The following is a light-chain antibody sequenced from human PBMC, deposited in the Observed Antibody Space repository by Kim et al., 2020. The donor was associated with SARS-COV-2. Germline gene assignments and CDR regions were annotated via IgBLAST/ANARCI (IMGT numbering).Light chain of an antibody. Sequence: EIVLTQSPGTLSLSPGDRATLSCRASQSVSSSYLAWYQQKPGQAPRLLIYGASSRATGIPDRFSGGGSGTDFTLTISRLEPEDFAVYYCQQYGSTPVTFGGGTKVDIK. CDR3: QQYGSTPVT. CDR2: GAS. CDR1: QSVSSSY. J-gene: IGKJ4*01. V-gene: IGKV3-20*01.